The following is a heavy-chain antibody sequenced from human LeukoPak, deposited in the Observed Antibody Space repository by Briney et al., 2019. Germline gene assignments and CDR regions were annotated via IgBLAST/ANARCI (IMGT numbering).Heavy chain of an antibody. J-gene: IGHJ4*02. CDR1: GGSISNYY. D-gene: IGHD1-26*01. CDR3: ARGRWELPY. Sequence: PSETLSLTCTVSGGSISNYYWSWIRQPPGEGLEWIGYIYFSGTTKYNPSLKSRVTISVDTSKNQFSLKLSSVTAADTAVYYDARGRWELPYWGQGTLVTVSS. V-gene: IGHV4-59*12. CDR2: IYFSGTT.